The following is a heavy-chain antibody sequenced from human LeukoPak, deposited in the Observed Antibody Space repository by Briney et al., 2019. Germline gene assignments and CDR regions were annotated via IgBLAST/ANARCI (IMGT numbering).Heavy chain of an antibody. Sequence: SETLSLTCTVSGGSISSYYWSWLRQPPGKGLEWIGYISYSGSTNYNPSHKSRVSISIHTSKSQFSLKLSSVTAADTALYYCARGSSSGWYSGADWGQGTLVTVSS. D-gene: IGHD6-19*01. V-gene: IGHV4-59*01. J-gene: IGHJ4*02. CDR3: ARGSSSGWYSGAD. CDR1: GGSISSYY. CDR2: ISYSGST.